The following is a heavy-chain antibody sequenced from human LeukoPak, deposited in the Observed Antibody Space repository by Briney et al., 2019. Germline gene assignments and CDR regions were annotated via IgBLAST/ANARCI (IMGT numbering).Heavy chain of an antibody. CDR3: AKDLHYFDY. CDR1: GFTFSSYA. Sequence: GRSLRLSCAASGFTFSSYAMHWVRQAPGKGLEWVAVISYDGSNKYYADSVKGRFTISRDNSKNTLYLQMNSLRAEDTAVYYCAKDLHYFDYWGQGTLVTVSS. J-gene: IGHJ4*02. CDR2: ISYDGSNK. V-gene: IGHV3-30*04.